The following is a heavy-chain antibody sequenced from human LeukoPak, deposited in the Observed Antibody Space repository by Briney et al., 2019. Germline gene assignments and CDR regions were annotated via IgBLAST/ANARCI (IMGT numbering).Heavy chain of an antibody. Sequence: QTGGSLRLSCAASGFTFSSYGLSWVRQAPGKGLEWVSAISGDTYYADSVKGRFTISRDNSKDTLYLQMNSLRVEDTAVYYCALRGDSSGYYFDYWGQGTLVTVSS. CDR3: ALRGDSSGYYFDY. CDR2: ISGDT. J-gene: IGHJ4*02. V-gene: IGHV3-23*01. CDR1: GFTFSSYG. D-gene: IGHD3-22*01.